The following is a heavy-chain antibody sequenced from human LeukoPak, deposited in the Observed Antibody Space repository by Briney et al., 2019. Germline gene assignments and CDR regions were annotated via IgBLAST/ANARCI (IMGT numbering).Heavy chain of an antibody. J-gene: IGHJ4*02. CDR2: IYPGDSET. V-gene: IGHV5-51*01. CDR3: ARPPSRGYSSSFEY. CDR1: GYTFTNYW. Sequence: GESLKISCKGSGYTFTNYWIGWVRQMPGKGLEWMAIIYPGDSETKYSPSFRGQVTISADKSISTAYLQWSSLGASDTAMYYCARPPSRGYSSSFEYWGQGTLVTVSS. D-gene: IGHD2-2*03.